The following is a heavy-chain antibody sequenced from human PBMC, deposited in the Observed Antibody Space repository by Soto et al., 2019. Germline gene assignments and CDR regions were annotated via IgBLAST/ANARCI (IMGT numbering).Heavy chain of an antibody. CDR2: IYYSGST. V-gene: IGHV4-59*08. J-gene: IGHJ4*02. CDR1: GGSISSYY. Sequence: ASETLSLTCTVSGGSISSYYWSWIRQPPGKGLEWIGYIYYSGSTNYNPSLKSRVTISVDTSKNQFSLKLSSVTAADTAVYYCERVGGDYETTYYFDYWGQGTLVTVSS. CDR3: ERVGGDYETTYYFDY. D-gene: IGHD4-17*01.